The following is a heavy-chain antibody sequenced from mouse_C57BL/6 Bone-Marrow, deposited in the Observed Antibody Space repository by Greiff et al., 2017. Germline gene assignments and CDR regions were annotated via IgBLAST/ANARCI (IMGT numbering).Heavy chain of an antibody. D-gene: IGHD1-1*01. J-gene: IGHJ3*01. V-gene: IGHV1-64*01. CDR1: GYTFTSYW. Sequence: VQLQQSGAELVKPGASVKLSCKASGYTFTSYWMHWVKQRPGQGLEWIGMIHPNSGSTNYNEKFKSKATLTVDKSSSTAYMQLSSLSSGDSAVYYWYGSSSYWGQGTLVTVSA. CDR3: YGSSSY. CDR2: IHPNSGST.